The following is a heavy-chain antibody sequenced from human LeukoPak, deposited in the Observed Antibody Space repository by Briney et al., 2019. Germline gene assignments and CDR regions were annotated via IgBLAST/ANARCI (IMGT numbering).Heavy chain of an antibody. Sequence: SETLSLTCTASGSSISLYYWSWIRQPAGKGLEWIGHIYTSVTTNYTPSLKGRVTMSVDTSKNQFSLKLTSVTAADTAVYYCARDRYYGSGVPYYFDYWGQGTLVTVSS. CDR2: IYTSVTT. CDR1: GSSISLYY. D-gene: IGHD3-10*01. J-gene: IGHJ4*02. V-gene: IGHV4-4*07. CDR3: ARDRYYGSGVPYYFDY.